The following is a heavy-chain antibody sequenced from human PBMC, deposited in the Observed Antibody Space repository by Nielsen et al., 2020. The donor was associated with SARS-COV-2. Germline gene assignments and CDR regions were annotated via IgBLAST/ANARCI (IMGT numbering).Heavy chain of an antibody. CDR3: ARVGPQGSSRGLFWSGYFNWFDP. CDR2: IYYSGST. Sequence: LSLTCTVSGGSISSGGYYWSWIRQHPGKGLEWIGYIYYSGSTYYNPSLKSRVTISVDTSKNQFSLKLSSVTAADTAVYYCARVGPQGSSRGLFWSGYFNWFDPWGQGTLVTVSS. V-gene: IGHV4-31*03. CDR1: GGSISSGGYY. D-gene: IGHD3-3*01. J-gene: IGHJ5*02.